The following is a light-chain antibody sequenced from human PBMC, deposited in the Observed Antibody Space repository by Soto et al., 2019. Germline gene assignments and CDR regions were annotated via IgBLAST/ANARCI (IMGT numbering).Light chain of an antibody. J-gene: IGLJ1*01. V-gene: IGLV2-14*01. CDR1: SSDVGGYNY. Sequence: QSALTQPASVSGSPGQSITISCTGTSSDVGGYNYVSWYQQHPGKAPKLMIYDVSNRPSGVSNRFSGSNSGNTASLTISGLQAEDEADYYCSSSTTSSRPYVFGTGTKVTVL. CDR2: DVS. CDR3: SSSTTSSRPYV.